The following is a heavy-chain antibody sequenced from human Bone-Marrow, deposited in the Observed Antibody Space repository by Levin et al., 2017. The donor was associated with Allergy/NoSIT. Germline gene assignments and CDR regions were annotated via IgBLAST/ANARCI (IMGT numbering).Heavy chain of an antibody. J-gene: IGHJ4*02. Sequence: GGSLRLSCAASGFSFRSYGFHWVRQAPGKGLEWVALIWFDGSKEYYADSVRGRFTVSRDDSKDTLYLQMNSLRAEDTAIYYCARDISYASYWPAYWGQGTLVTVSS. V-gene: IGHV3-33*01. CDR3: ARDISYASYWPAY. CDR2: IWFDGSKE. D-gene: IGHD3-10*01. CDR1: GFSFRSYG.